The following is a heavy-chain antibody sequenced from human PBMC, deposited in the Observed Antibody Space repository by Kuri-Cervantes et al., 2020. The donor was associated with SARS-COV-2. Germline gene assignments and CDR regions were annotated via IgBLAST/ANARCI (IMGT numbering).Heavy chain of an antibody. Sequence: SETLSLTCAVYGGSFSGYYWSWIRQPPGKGLEWIGEINHSGSTNYNPSLKSRVTISVDTSKNQFPLKLSSVTAADTAVYYCARGRRYSLPGGLDYWGQGTLVTVSS. J-gene: IGHJ4*02. V-gene: IGHV4-34*01. CDR1: GGSFSGYY. D-gene: IGHD3-9*01. CDR3: ARGRRYSLPGGLDY. CDR2: INHSGST.